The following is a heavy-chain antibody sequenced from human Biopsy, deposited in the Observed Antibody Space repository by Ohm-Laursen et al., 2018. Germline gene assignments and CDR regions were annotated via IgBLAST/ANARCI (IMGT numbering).Heavy chain of an antibody. Sequence: TLTLTGTVSGDSVTKYYWSWIRQPPGKGLEWIGHIYYSVMTNYNPSLQSRVSISVDTSRNQVSLTLSSVTAADTAVYYCARDSGILNYGNFKYYHYYGMDVWGQGTKVTVSS. D-gene: IGHD4-11*01. J-gene: IGHJ6*02. CDR3: ARDSGILNYGNFKYYHYYGMDV. CDR2: IYYSVMT. V-gene: IGHV4-59*02. CDR1: GDSVTKYY.